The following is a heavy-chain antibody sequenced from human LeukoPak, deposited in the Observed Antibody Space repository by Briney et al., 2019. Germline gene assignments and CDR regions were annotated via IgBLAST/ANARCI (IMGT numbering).Heavy chain of an antibody. V-gene: IGHV1-2*02. CDR3: ARDFNDVGDVASAGAY. Sequence: ASVKVSCKASGYRFSDYYIHWVRQAPRQGLEWMGWINPNSGATSYAQKFQGRVTMTTDTSTRTAFMELSRLRSDDTALYQCARDFNDVGDVASAGAYWGQGTVVTVFS. CDR2: INPNSGAT. D-gene: IGHD2-15*01. CDR1: GYRFSDYY. J-gene: IGHJ4*02.